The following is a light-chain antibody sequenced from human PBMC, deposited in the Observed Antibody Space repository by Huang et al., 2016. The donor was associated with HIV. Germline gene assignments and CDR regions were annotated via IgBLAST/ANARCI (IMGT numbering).Light chain of an antibody. J-gene: IGKJ1*01. CDR1: QSVSNN. Sequence: EIVMTQSPVILSVSPGERATLSCRASQSVSNNLAWYQQKPGQAPRLVIYGVSTRATGIPARFSGSGSGTEFTLTISSLQSEDFAVYYCQQSNSWPPWTFGQGTKVEI. CDR2: GVS. V-gene: IGKV3-15*01. CDR3: QQSNSWPPWT.